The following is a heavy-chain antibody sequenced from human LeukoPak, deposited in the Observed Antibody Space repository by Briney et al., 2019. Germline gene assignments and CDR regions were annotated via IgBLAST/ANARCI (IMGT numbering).Heavy chain of an antibody. CDR3: AKSPQSYYDSSGYYFLY. D-gene: IGHD3-22*01. CDR2: ISGSGGRT. Sequence: PGGSLRLSCAASGFTLSSYAMSWVRQAPGKGLEWVSTISGSGGRTYYADSVKGRFTISRDNSKNTLYLQMSSLRAEDTAVYYCAKSPQSYYDSSGYYFLYWGQGTLVTVSS. V-gene: IGHV3-23*01. J-gene: IGHJ4*02. CDR1: GFTLSSYA.